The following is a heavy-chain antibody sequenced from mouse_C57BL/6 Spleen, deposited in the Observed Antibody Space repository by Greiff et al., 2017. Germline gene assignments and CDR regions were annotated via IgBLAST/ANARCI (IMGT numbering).Heavy chain of an antibody. CDR3: ATGAMDY. Sequence: EVKLMESGGGLVKPGGSLKLSCAASGFTFSDYGMHWVRQAPEKGLEWVAYISSGSSTIYYADTVKGRFTISRDNAKNTLFLQMTSLRSEDTAMYYSATGAMDYWGQGTSVTVSS. D-gene: IGHD6-1*01. V-gene: IGHV5-17*01. J-gene: IGHJ4*01. CDR1: GFTFSDYG. CDR2: ISSGSSTI.